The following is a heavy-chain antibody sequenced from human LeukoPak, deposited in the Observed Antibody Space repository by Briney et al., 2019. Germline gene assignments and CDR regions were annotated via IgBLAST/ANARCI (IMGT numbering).Heavy chain of an antibody. J-gene: IGHJ5*02. CDR2: IYYSGST. CDR1: GGSISSSSYY. Sequence: SETLSLTCTVSGGSISSSSYYWGWIRQPPGKGLEWIGSIYYSGSTYYNPSLKSRVTISVDTSKNQFSLKLSSVTAADTAVYYCARRYSYVPNWFDPWGQGTLVTVSS. D-gene: IGHD5-18*01. CDR3: ARRYSYVPNWFDP. V-gene: IGHV4-39*01.